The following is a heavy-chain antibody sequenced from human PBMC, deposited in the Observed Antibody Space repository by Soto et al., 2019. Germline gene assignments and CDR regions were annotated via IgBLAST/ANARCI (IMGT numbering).Heavy chain of an antibody. CDR3: VKPMRYTGSVAGPPPDS. CDR2: ISTTGETT. J-gene: IGHJ5*01. D-gene: IGHD3-10*01. V-gene: IGHV3-23*01. Sequence: EVQLLESGGGLVQPGGSLRLSCEASGFTFSNQAMSWVRQTPGKGLEWVSGISTTGETTFYIDSVRGRFTISRDNLKSTVHLQMNDLRVDDTGLYYCVKPMRYTGSVAGPPPDSWGQGTLVTVSS. CDR1: GFTFSNQA.